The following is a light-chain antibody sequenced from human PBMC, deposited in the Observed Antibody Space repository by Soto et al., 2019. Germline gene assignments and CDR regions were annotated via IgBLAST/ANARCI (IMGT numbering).Light chain of an antibody. Sequence: IQLTQSRSSLSASVGDRVTITCRASQGISNSLAWYQQKPGNAPKLLIYAASTLGSGVPSRFGGSGSGTDFTLTISSLQPEDFATYYCHQLNSYPHSFGQGTRLEIK. CDR3: HQLNSYPHS. CDR1: QGISNS. J-gene: IGKJ5*01. V-gene: IGKV1-9*01. CDR2: AAS.